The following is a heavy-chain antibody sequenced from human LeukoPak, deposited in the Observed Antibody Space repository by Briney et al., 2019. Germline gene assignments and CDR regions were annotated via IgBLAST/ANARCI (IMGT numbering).Heavy chain of an antibody. J-gene: IGHJ4*02. CDR1: GYTLTELS. V-gene: IGHV1-24*01. CDR3: ATVVAVATFDY. CDR2: FDPEDGET. D-gene: IGHD6-19*01. Sequence: ASVKVSCKVSGYTLTELSMHWARQAPGKGLEWMGRFDPEDGETIYAQKFQGRVTMTEDTSTDTAYMDLSSLRSEDTAMYYCATVVAVATFDYWGQGTLVTVSS.